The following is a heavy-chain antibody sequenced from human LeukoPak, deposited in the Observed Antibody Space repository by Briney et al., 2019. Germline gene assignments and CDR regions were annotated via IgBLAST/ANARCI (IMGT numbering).Heavy chain of an antibody. CDR1: GFTFTNYA. CDR2: ISFDGTNK. D-gene: IGHD3-22*01. V-gene: IGHV3-30-3*01. J-gene: IGHJ3*02. Sequence: PGGSLRLSCAASGFTFTNYAMQWVRQAPGKGLGRVGIISFDGTNKDYADYVKGRFTISRDNSENTLFLQMKSLRAEDTAVYYCTREGYYAFDIWGQGTMVTVSS. CDR3: TREGYYAFDI.